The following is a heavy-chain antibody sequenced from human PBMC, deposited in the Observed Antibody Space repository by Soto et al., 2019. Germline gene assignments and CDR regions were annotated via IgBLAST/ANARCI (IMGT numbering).Heavy chain of an antibody. V-gene: IGHV4-39*01. CDR3: ARHFYSSRWYFQRDY. J-gene: IGHJ4*02. D-gene: IGHD6-13*01. CDR2: IYYSGST. CDR1: GGSISSSSYY. Sequence: PSETLSLTCTVSGGSISSSSYYWGWIRQPPGKGLEWIGSIYYSGSTYYNPSPKSRVTISVDTSKNQFSLKLSSVTAADTAVYYCARHFYSSRWYFQRDYWGQGTLVTVSS.